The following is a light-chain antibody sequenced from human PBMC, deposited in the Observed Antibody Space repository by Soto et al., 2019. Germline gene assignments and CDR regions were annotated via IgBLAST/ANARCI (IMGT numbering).Light chain of an antibody. J-gene: IGKJ1*01. V-gene: IGKV2-30*02. Sequence: VVMTQSPLSLPVTLGQPASISCRSSQSLVHSDGNTYLNWFQQRPGQSPRRLIYKVSNRDSGVQDGFGGSGSGTDFKLKISRVEADDVGIYSRLQCTLWPWTFGQGTTVEI. CDR1: QSLVHSDGNTY. CDR3: LQCTLWPWT. CDR2: KVS.